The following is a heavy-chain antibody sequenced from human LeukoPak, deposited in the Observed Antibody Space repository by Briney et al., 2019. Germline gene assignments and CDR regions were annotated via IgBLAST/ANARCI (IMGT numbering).Heavy chain of an antibody. CDR3: ARTAVAGTSVAFDY. J-gene: IGHJ4*02. CDR1: GYTFTGYY. D-gene: IGHD6-19*01. Sequence: ASVKVSCKASGYTFTGYYMHWVRQAPGQGLEWMGWISPNSGGTNYAQKFQGRVTMTRDTSINTAYMELSRLRFDDTAVYYCARTAVAGTSVAFDYWGQGTLVTVSS. V-gene: IGHV1-2*02. CDR2: ISPNSGGT.